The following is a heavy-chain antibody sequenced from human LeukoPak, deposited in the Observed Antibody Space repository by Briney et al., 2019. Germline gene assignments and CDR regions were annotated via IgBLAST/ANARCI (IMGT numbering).Heavy chain of an antibody. D-gene: IGHD6-13*01. CDR2: IYHSGST. V-gene: IGHV4-30-2*01. CDR1: GGSISSGGYY. CDR3: ARRYSSSWYTEHAFDI. J-gene: IGHJ3*02. Sequence: PSETLSLTCTVSGGSISSGGYYWSWIRQPPGKGLEWIGYIYHSGSTYYNPSLKSRVTISVDRSKNQFSLKLSSVTAADTAVYYCARRYSSSWYTEHAFDIWGQGTMVTVSS.